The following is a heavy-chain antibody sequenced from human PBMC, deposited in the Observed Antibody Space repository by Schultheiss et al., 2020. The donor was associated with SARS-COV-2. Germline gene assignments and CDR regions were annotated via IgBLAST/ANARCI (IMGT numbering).Heavy chain of an antibody. D-gene: IGHD1-1*01. Sequence: GGSLRLSCAASGFTFSTYWMDWVRQAPGKGLVWVSRINSDGSSTSYADSVKGRFTISRDNSKNTLYLQMNSLRAEDTAVYYCAKDTSYPITTLGYYYYYGMDVWGQGTTVTVSS. CDR1: GFTFSTYW. J-gene: IGHJ6*02. CDR2: INSDGSST. V-gene: IGHV3-74*01. CDR3: AKDTSYPITTLGYYYYYGMDV.